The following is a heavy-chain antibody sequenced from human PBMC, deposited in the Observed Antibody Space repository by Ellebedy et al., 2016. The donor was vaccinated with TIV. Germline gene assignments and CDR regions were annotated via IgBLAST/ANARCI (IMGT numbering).Heavy chain of an antibody. CDR3: ARVRLYCSSTSCYMRWFDP. D-gene: IGHD2-2*02. V-gene: IGHV4-34*01. J-gene: IGHJ5*02. CDR2: INHSGST. CDR1: GGSFSGYY. Sequence: SETLSLTXAVYGGSFSGYYWSWIRQPPGKGLEWIGEINHSGSTSYNPSLKSRVTISVDTSKNQFSLKLRSVTAADTAVYYCARVRLYCSSTSCYMRWFDPWGQGTLVTVSS.